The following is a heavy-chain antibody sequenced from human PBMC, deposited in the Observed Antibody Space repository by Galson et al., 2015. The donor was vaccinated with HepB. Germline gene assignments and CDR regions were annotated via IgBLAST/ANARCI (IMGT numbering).Heavy chain of an antibody. CDR3: ARDRHYYGMDV. CDR2: ISDYNGNT. J-gene: IGHJ6*02. Sequence: SVKVSCKASGYTFTSYGISWVRQAPGQGLEWMGWISDYNGNTNYAQKLHGRATMTTDTSTSTAYMELRSLRSDDTAVYYCARDRHYYGMDVWGQGTTVTVSS. CDR1: GYTFTSYG. V-gene: IGHV1-18*04.